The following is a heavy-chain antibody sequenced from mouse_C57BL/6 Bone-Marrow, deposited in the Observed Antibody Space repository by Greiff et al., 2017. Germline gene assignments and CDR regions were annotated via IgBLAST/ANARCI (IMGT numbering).Heavy chain of an antibody. V-gene: IGHV1-82*01. CDR3: ARWPWYFPAY. Sequence: QVQLKESGPELVKPGASVKISCKASGYAFSSSWMNWVKQRPGKGLEWLGRISPGDGDTNYNGKFKGKATLTADKSSSTAYMQLSSLTSEDSAVXFCARWPWYFPAYWGQGTLVTVSA. J-gene: IGHJ3*01. D-gene: IGHD2-1*01. CDR1: GYAFSSSW. CDR2: ISPGDGDT.